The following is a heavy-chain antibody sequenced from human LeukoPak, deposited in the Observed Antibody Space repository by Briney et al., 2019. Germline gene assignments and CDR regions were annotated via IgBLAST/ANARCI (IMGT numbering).Heavy chain of an antibody. J-gene: IGHJ4*02. V-gene: IGHV3-21*01. CDR2: ISSSSSYI. D-gene: IGHD2-15*01. CDR3: ARDHCSGGSCNDY. CDR1: GFTVSIIS. Sequence: GGSLRLSCAASGFTVSIISMTWGRQAPGKGLEWVSSISSSSSYIYYADSVKGRFTISRDNAKNSLYLQMNSLRAEDTAVYYCARDHCSGGSCNDYWGQGTLVTVSS.